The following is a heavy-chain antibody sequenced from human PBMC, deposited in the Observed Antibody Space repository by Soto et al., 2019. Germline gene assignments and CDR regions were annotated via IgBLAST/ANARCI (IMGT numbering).Heavy chain of an antibody. Sequence: ASVKVYCKASGYTFTSYCISWVRQAPGQGLECMGWISSYNGNTNYAQKLQGRFTITTDTSTSRAYVERRSLRSDDTAVYYCARDPGHCSNGVCHSDYWFGPWGRGTLGTVSS. J-gene: IGHJ5*02. CDR1: GYTFTSYC. D-gene: IGHD2-8*01. CDR3: ARDPGHCSNGVCHSDYWFGP. CDR2: ISSYNGNT. V-gene: IGHV1-18*01.